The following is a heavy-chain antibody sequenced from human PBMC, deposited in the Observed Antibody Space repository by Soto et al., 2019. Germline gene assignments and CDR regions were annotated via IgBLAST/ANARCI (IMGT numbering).Heavy chain of an antibody. CDR3: AKDREILWFGELFEYYFDY. CDR1: GFTFSSYA. J-gene: IGHJ4*02. D-gene: IGHD3-10*01. CDR2: ISGSGGST. V-gene: IGHV3-23*01. Sequence: GGSLRFSCAASGFTFSSYAMSWVRQAPGKGLEWVSAISGSGGSTYYADSVKGRFTISRDNSKNTLYLQMNSLRAEDTAVYYCAKDREILWFGELFEYYFDYWGQGTLVTVSS.